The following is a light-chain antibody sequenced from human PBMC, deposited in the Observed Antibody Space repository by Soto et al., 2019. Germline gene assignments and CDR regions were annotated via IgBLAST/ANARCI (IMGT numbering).Light chain of an antibody. CDR3: QQSYSSPYT. Sequence: DIQMTQSPSSLSASVGDRVTISCRTSQSISSYLNWYQQKPGKAPKLLIYAASSLQSGVPSRFSGGGFGTDFTLTISNLQPEDFATYYCQQSYSSPYTFGQGTKLEIK. CDR1: QSISSY. V-gene: IGKV1-39*01. CDR2: AAS. J-gene: IGKJ2*01.